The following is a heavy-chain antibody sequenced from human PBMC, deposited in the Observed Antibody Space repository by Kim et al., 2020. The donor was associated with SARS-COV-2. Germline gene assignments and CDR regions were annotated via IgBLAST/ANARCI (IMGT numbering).Heavy chain of an antibody. CDR2: IYYSGST. Sequence: TLSLTCTVSGGSISSSDYYWSWIRQPPGKGLEWIGYIYYSGSTYYNPSLKSRVTISVDTSKNQFSLKLSSVTAADTAVYYCARDPAQSDREPQWLVRGLRYFDWLLYPQFYFDYWGQGTLVTVSS. CDR3: ARDPAQSDREPQWLVRGLRYFDWLLYPQFYFDY. J-gene: IGHJ4*02. CDR1: GGSISSSDYY. V-gene: IGHV4-30-4*01. D-gene: IGHD3-9*01.